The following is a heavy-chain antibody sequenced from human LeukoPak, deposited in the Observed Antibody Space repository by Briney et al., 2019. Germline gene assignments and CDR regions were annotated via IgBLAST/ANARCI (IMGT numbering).Heavy chain of an antibody. D-gene: IGHD2-8*01. CDR1: GGSFSNYY. CDR2: INDRGTT. J-gene: IGHJ6*03. CDR3: ARRGLLGYCSNGVCRDYCFYMDV. Sequence: PSETLSLTRAVYGGSFSNYYWSWIRPPPGKGLEWMGEINDRGTTTYNPPLRSRVTVSVDTSKSQFSLKMTSVTAADTAVYFCARRGLLGYCSNGVCRDYCFYMDVWGKGTAVIVSS. V-gene: IGHV4-34*01.